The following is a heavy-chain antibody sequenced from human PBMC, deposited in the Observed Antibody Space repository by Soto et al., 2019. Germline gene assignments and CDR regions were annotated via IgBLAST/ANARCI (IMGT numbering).Heavy chain of an antibody. CDR3: ASSKRPTVLVDY. Sequence: QVQLQESGPGLMKPSGTLSLTCAVSGDSINSSNWWSWVRQPPGKGLEWIGEIYHSGTINYNPSLKSRISISLDKSKNQFSLKLNSVTAADTAVYFCASSKRPTVLVDYWGQGALVTVSS. V-gene: IGHV4-4*02. D-gene: IGHD2-8*02. CDR1: GDSINSSNW. CDR2: IYHSGTI. J-gene: IGHJ4*02.